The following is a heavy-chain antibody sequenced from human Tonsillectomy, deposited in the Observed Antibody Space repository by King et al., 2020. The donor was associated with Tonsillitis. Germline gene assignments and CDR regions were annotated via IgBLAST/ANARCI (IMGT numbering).Heavy chain of an antibody. Sequence: VQLVESGAEVKKPGESLKIYCKGSGYSFTSYWIGWVRQMPGKGLEWMGIIYHGDSDTRYSPSFQGQVTIPADKSISTAYLQWSSLKASDTAMYYCARPGVGATDDIDYCGQGTLVTVSS. CDR2: IYHGDSDT. CDR3: ARPGVGATDDIDY. CDR1: GYSFTSYW. J-gene: IGHJ4*02. D-gene: IGHD1-26*01. V-gene: IGHV5-51*01.